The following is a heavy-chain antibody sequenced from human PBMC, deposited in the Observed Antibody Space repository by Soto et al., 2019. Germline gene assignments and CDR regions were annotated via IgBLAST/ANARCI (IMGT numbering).Heavy chain of an antibody. CDR1: GYTFTPYF. Sequence: QVQVVQSGAEAKRPGASVKVSCKVAGYTFTPYFIHWVRQAPGQGLEWMGWINPNSGGTNYPQKFRDRVTMTLDTSSSTAHMELSSLKSDDTAVYFCATDKEGTTLFGFAYWGQGTLVTVSS. CDR3: ATDKEGTTLFGFAY. J-gene: IGHJ4*02. V-gene: IGHV1-2*02. D-gene: IGHD1-1*01. CDR2: INPNSGGT.